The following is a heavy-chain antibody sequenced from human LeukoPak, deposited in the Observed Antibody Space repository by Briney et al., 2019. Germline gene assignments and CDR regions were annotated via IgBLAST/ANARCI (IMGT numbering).Heavy chain of an antibody. Sequence: SVKVSCKASGGTFSSYAISWVRQAPGQGLEWMGRIISIFDTANYAQKFQGRVTITTDESTSTAYMELSSLRSEDTAVYYCARDKVRGSWFDPWGQGTLVTVSS. CDR1: GGTFSSYA. CDR2: IISIFDTA. V-gene: IGHV1-69*05. CDR3: ARDKVRGSWFDP. D-gene: IGHD3-10*01. J-gene: IGHJ5*02.